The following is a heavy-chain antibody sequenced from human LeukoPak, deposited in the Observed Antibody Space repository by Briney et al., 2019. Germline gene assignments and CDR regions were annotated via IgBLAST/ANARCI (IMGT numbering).Heavy chain of an antibody. CDR3: AKDRDYYGSGSDY. Sequence: GGALRLSCAASGFTFNIYGMHWVRQAPGKGLEWVAGISYDEMYQYYADSVKGRFTISRDNSKNTLFLQMNSLRAEDTAIYYCAKDRDYYGSGSDYWGQGTLVTVSS. CDR1: GFTFNIYG. V-gene: IGHV3-30*18. CDR2: ISYDEMYQ. J-gene: IGHJ4*02. D-gene: IGHD3-10*01.